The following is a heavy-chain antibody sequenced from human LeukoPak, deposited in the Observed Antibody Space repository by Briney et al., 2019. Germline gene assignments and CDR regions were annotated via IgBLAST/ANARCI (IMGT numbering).Heavy chain of an antibody. CDR2: ISGSGGNT. CDR1: GFTFSSYA. Sequence: GGSLRLSCAASGFTFSSYAMSWVRQAPGKGLEWVSAISGSGGNTYCTDSVKGRFTISRDNSKNTLYLQMNSLRAEDTAVYYCAKEGYNWTPAGYFDYWGQGTLVTVSS. J-gene: IGHJ4*02. CDR3: AKEGYNWTPAGYFDY. D-gene: IGHD1-20*01. V-gene: IGHV3-23*01.